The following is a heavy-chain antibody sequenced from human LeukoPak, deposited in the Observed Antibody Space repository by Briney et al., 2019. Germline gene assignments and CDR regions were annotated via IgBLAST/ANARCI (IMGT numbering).Heavy chain of an antibody. V-gene: IGHV4-59*08. CDR3: ARAGPGYSFDY. CDR2: LYYSGST. CDR1: GGSISSYY. D-gene: IGHD3-10*01. J-gene: IGHJ4*02. Sequence: SETLSLTCTVSGGSISSYYWSWIRQPPARGLEWIGYLYYSGSTNYNPSLKSRVTISVDTSKNQFSLKLTSVTAADTAVYYCARAGPGYSFDYWGQGTPVTVSS.